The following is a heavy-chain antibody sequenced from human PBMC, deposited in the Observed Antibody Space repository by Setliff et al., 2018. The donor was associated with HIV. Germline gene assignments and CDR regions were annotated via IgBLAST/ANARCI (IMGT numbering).Heavy chain of an antibody. CDR3: ARLGRAIDDGGSSLRLDF. V-gene: IGHV4-4*09. CDR1: DDSFSNYD. D-gene: IGHD2-15*01. CDR2: ISSSGTT. J-gene: IGHJ4*02. Sequence: SETLSLTCVVSDDSFSNYDWTWIRQPPGKALEWIGYISSSGTTNYNPSLRSRVTISIQTSNTRFSLWLRSVTAADTATYFCARLGRAIDDGGSSLRLDFWGQGMLVTVSS.